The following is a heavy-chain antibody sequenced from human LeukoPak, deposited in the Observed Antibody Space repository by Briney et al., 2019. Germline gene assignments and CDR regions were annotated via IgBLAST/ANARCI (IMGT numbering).Heavy chain of an antibody. J-gene: IGHJ4*02. CDR2: INEHGSTT. Sequence: GGSLRLSCAASGFTFSISWMHWVRHAPGKGLVWVSRINEHGSTTDYADSVKDRFTISRDNAKNTLYLQMNSLRAEDTAVYYCERDLAGSGSHWGRGTLVTVSS. D-gene: IGHD3-10*01. CDR1: GFTFSISW. CDR3: ERDLAGSGSH. V-gene: IGHV3-74*01.